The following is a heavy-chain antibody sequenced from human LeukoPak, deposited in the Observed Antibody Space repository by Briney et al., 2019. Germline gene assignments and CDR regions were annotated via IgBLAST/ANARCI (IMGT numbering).Heavy chain of an antibody. CDR1: GFTFSDYD. V-gene: IGHV3-13*01. CDR2: IGTAGDT. D-gene: IGHD1-1*01. CDR3: ARVAKERVGGVYYFDY. J-gene: IGHJ4*02. Sequence: PGGSLRLSCAASGFTFSDYDMHWVRQAPGKGLEWVSAIGTAGDTYYTGSVKGRFTISRENAKNSLYLQMNSLRAGDTAVYYCARVAKERVGGVYYFDYWGQGTPVTVSS.